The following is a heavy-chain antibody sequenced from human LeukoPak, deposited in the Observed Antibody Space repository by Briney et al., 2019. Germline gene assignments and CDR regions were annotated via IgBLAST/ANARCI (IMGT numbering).Heavy chain of an antibody. D-gene: IGHD3-22*01. CDR1: GFTFDDYG. Sequence: GGSLRLSCAASGFTFDDYGMSWVRQAPGKGLEWVSGINWNGGSTGYADSVKGRFTISRDNAKNSLYLQMNSLRAEDTALYYCARGLTYYDSSGYFPWDYFDYRGQGTLVTVSS. V-gene: IGHV3-20*04. CDR2: INWNGGST. CDR3: ARGLTYYDSSGYFPWDYFDY. J-gene: IGHJ4*02.